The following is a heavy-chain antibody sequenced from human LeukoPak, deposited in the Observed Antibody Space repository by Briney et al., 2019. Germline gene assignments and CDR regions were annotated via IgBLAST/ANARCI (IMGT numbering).Heavy chain of an antibody. CDR3: AKDIYGGIPYYFDY. D-gene: IGHD4-23*01. V-gene: IGHV3-7*03. CDR2: IKQDGGEK. Sequence: PGGSLRLSCAASGFTFSSSWMTWVRQAPGKGLEWVANIKQDGGEKYYVDSVKGRFTISRDNAKNSLYLQMNSLRAEDTAVYYCAKDIYGGIPYYFDYWGQGTLVTVSS. CDR1: GFTFSSSW. J-gene: IGHJ4*02.